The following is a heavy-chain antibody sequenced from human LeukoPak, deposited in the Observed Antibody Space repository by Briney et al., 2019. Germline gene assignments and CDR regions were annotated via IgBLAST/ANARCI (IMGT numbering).Heavy chain of an antibody. Sequence: SETLSHTCSVSGGSLSSYYWSSIRQPPAKGLEWIGYVLDIPNTNYNPSLRSRVTVWEDTSQNQFSPTMPSVTAADTAVYYRARSPPRDTSGYYSPYFDYWGQGILVTVP. CDR3: ARSPPRDTSGYYSPYFDY. CDR2: VLDIPNT. CDR1: GGSLSSYY. D-gene: IGHD3-22*01. J-gene: IGHJ4*02. V-gene: IGHV4-59*01.